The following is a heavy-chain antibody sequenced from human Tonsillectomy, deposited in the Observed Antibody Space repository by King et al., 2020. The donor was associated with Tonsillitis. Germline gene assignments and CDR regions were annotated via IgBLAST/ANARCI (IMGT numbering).Heavy chain of an antibody. CDR3: ASLLLVRGPGAFYI. Sequence: VQLVESGGGLVQPGGSLRLSCAASGFIVTNNYMNWVRQAPGKGLEWVSIIYSGGTAYYSDSVKGRFTVSRDNSKNTLYLQMNSLRAEDTAVYYCASLLLVRGPGAFYIWGQGTLVSVSS. V-gene: IGHV3-53*01. CDR1: GFIVTNNY. J-gene: IGHJ3*02. CDR2: IYSGGTA. D-gene: IGHD3-10*01.